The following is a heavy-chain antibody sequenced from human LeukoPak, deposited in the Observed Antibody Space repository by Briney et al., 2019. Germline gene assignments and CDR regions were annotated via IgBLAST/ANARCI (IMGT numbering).Heavy chain of an antibody. V-gene: IGHV3-21*01. CDR1: GFTFSSYS. CDR3: ARDFMVRGVMVMDV. Sequence: PGGSLRLSCAASGFTFSSYSMNWVRQAPGKGLEWVSSISSSSSYTYYADVVKGRFTISRDNAKNSLYLQMNSLSAEDTAVYYCARDFMVRGVMVMDVWGKGTTVTVSS. CDR2: ISSSSSYT. D-gene: IGHD3-10*01. J-gene: IGHJ6*03.